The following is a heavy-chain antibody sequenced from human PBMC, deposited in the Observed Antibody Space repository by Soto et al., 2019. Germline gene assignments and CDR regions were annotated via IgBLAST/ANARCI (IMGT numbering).Heavy chain of an antibody. CDR3: ARLFCSSSTCDSWFDP. D-gene: IGHD2-2*01. J-gene: IGHJ5*02. CDR1: GYTFTTFW. V-gene: IGHV5-10-1*01. Sequence: GESLKISCTGFGYTFTTFWISWVRQMPGRGLEWMGRIDPRDSYTNYSPSFQGHITISADKSISTAYLQWGSLKASDTAMYYCARLFCSSSTCDSWFDPWGQGTLVTVSS. CDR2: IDPRDSYT.